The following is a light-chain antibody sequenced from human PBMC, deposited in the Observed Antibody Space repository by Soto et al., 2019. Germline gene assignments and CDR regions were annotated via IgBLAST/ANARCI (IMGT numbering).Light chain of an antibody. CDR3: AAWDDSLNGVV. V-gene: IGLV1-44*01. CDR2: SIN. Sequence: QSVLTQPPSASGTPGQRVTISCSGSSSNIGSKTVTCYQQFPGTAPKLLLFSINQRPSGVPDRFSGSKSGTSASRAISGLQSEDEADYYCAAWDDSLNGVVFGGGTKLTVL. J-gene: IGLJ2*01. CDR1: SSNIGSKT.